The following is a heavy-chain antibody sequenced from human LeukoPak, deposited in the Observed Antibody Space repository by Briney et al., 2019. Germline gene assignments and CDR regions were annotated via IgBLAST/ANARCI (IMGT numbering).Heavy chain of an antibody. CDR3: ARDPSRYLDLNWFDP. CDR1: GYSISSGYY. Sequence: SETLSLTCSVSGYSISSGYYWGWIRQPPGKGLEWIGSIYHSGSTHYNPSLKSRVTISVDTPKNQFSLNQSSVTAADMAVYYCARDPSRYLDLNWFDPWGQGTLVTVSS. CDR2: IYHSGST. D-gene: IGHD3-9*01. V-gene: IGHV4-38-2*02. J-gene: IGHJ5*02.